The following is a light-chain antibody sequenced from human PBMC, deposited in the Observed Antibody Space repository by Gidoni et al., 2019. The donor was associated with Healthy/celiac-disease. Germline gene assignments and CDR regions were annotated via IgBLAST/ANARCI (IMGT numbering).Light chain of an antibody. CDR2: EVS. J-gene: IGLJ2*01. Sequence: QSALTQPHSVSGSPGQPVTISCTGTSSDVVSYTRVSWYQQPPSTAPKLMIYEVSKRPSGVPDRFSGSKSGNTASLTISGLQAEDEADYYCSSYTSSSTVVFGGGTKLTVL. CDR3: SSYTSSSTVV. CDR1: SSDVVSYTR. V-gene: IGLV2-18*02.